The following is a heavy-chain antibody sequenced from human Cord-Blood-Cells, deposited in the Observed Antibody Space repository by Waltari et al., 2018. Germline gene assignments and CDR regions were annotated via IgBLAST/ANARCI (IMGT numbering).Heavy chain of an antibody. Sequence: QVQLQESGPGLVKPSETLSLTCTVSGGSISSYYWSWIRQPAGKGLEWIGRIYTSGHTNSRPSLKGRVTMSVDTSKNQFSLKLSSVTAADTAVYYCARDFMIGWFGELRGYNWFDPWAREPWSPSPQ. V-gene: IGHV4-4*07. D-gene: IGHD3-10*01. CDR1: GGSISSYY. CDR3: ARDFMIGWFGELRGYNWFDP. CDR2: IYTSGHT. J-gene: IGHJ5*02.